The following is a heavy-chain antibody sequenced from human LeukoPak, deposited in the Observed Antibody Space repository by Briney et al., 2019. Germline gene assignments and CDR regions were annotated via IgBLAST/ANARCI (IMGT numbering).Heavy chain of an antibody. CDR3: ARAHDDIVVDDYYYYGMDV. V-gene: IGHV1-69*01. D-gene: IGHD2-2*01. CDR1: GGTFSSYA. Sequence: SVKVSCKASGGTFSSYAISWVRQAPGQGLEWMGGIIPIFGTANYAQKFQGRVTITADESTSTAYMELSSLRSEDTAVYYCARAHDDIVVDDYYYYGMDVWGQGTTVTVSS. J-gene: IGHJ6*02. CDR2: IIPIFGTA.